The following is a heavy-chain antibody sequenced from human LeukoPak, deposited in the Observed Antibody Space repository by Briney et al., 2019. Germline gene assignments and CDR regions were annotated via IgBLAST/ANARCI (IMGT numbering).Heavy chain of an antibody. D-gene: IGHD2/OR15-2a*01. V-gene: IGHV3-33*08. J-gene: IGHJ4*02. CDR3: ARDFDFYNDY. Sequence: GGSLRLSCAASGFTFSSYWMHWVRQAPGKGLEWVAVIWYDGSKTYCADSVKGRFTISRDNSKNTLDLQMNSLRAEDTAVYYCARDFDFYNDYWGQGTLVTVSS. CDR2: IWYDGSKT. CDR1: GFTFSSYW.